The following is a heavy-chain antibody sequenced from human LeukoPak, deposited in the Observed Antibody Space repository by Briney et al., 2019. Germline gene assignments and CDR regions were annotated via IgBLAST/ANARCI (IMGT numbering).Heavy chain of an antibody. V-gene: IGHV3-7*01. CDR1: GFTFSDYW. Sequence: GGSLRLSCVVSGFTFSDYWMSWVRQAPGKGLEWVANIKQDGSEKDYVDALKGRFTISRDNAKNSLRLQMNILRAEDTAVYYCARWLELMRNFDWWGQGTLVTVSS. CDR2: IKQDGSEK. CDR3: ARWLELMRNFDW. D-gene: IGHD5-24*01. J-gene: IGHJ4*02.